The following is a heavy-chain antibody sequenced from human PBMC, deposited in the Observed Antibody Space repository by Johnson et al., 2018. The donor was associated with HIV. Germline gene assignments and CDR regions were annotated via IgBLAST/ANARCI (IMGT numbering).Heavy chain of an antibody. D-gene: IGHD1-26*01. Sequence: VQLVESGGGVVQPGRSLRLSCAASGFTFSSYAMNWIRQAPGKGLEWVSYISSSGSTIYYADSVKGRFTISRDNAKNSLYLQMNSLRAEDTAVYYCARSIVGAIVDAFDMWGQATMVTVSS. CDR2: ISSSGSTI. V-gene: IGHV3-48*04. J-gene: IGHJ3*02. CDR3: ARSIVGAIVDAFDM. CDR1: GFTFSSYA.